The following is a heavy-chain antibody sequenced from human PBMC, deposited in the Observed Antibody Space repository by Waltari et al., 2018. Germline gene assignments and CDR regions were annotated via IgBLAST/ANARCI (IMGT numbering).Heavy chain of an antibody. Sequence: QVQLVQSGAEVKKPGSSVKVSCKASGGTFSSYAISWVGPAPGQGLEWMGGILPVLGIANCAQKFQGRVTITADKSTSTAYMELSSLRSEDTAVYYCARDSPSSSSSDYGMDVWGQGTTVTVSS. CDR1: GGTFSSYA. CDR3: ARDSPSSSSSDYGMDV. V-gene: IGHV1-69*10. J-gene: IGHJ6*02. CDR2: ILPVLGIA. D-gene: IGHD6-6*01.